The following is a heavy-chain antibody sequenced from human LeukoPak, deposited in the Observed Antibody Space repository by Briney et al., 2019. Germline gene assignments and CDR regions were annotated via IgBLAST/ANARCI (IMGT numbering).Heavy chain of an antibody. CDR2: IYPGDSDT. D-gene: IGHD3-22*01. CDR3: ARRDYYDSSGDGDY. J-gene: IGHJ4*02. V-gene: IGHV5-51*01. Sequence: PGESLKISWKGSGYSFTSYWIGWVRQMPGKGLGWMGIIYPGDSDTRYSPPFQGQVTLLAGQSLSHAYLPRRNPTPSDTAMYYCARRDYYDSSGDGDYWGQGTLVTVSS. CDR1: GYSFTSYW.